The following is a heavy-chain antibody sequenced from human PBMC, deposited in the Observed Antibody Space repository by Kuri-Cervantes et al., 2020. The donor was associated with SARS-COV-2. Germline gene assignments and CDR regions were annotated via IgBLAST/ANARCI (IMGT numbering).Heavy chain of an antibody. D-gene: IGHD4-17*01. CDR1: GCTLSDYG. CDR3: ANAYGDYGEYYFDY. J-gene: IGHJ4*02. CDR2: ISVYNGNT. Sequence: ASVKVSCKASGCTLSDYGINWVRQAPGQGLEWMGWISVYNGNTNYAQKFQGRVTMTTDTSTNTAYMQLRSLRSDDTAVYYCANAYGDYGEYYFDYWGQGTLVTVSS. V-gene: IGHV1-18*01.